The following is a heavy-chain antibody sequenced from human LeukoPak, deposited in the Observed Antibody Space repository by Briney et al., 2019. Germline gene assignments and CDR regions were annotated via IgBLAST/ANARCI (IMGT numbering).Heavy chain of an antibody. CDR3: AKDDVAMVRGVIID. Sequence: GGSLRLSCAASGFTFSSYAMNWVRQAPGKGLEWVSIISGSGDSTYYADSVKGRFTISRDNSKNTVYLQMNSLRVEDTATYFCAKDDVAMVRGVIIDWGQGTLVTVSS. CDR2: ISGSGDST. V-gene: IGHV3-23*01. D-gene: IGHD3-10*01. CDR1: GFTFSSYA. J-gene: IGHJ4*02.